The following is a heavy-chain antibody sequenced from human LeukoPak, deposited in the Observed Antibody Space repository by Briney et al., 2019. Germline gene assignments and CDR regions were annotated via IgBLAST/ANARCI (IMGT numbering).Heavy chain of an antibody. Sequence: PSETLSLTCTVSGDSISSYYWSWIRQPAGKGLEWIGRIYTSGSTNYNPSLKSRVTMSVDTSKNQFSLKLSSVTAADTAVYYCATSTVTTASSPSAGYYYYYYGMDVWGQGTTVTVSS. D-gene: IGHD4-17*01. CDR1: GDSISSYY. CDR3: ATSTVTTASSPSAGYYYYYYGMDV. CDR2: IYTSGST. J-gene: IGHJ6*02. V-gene: IGHV4-4*07.